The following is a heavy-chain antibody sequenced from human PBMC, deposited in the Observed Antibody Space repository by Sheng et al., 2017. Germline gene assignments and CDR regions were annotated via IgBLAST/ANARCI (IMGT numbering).Heavy chain of an antibody. CDR3: AKFLVRGVSTYYYGMDV. CDR1: GFTFSSYG. CDR2: ISYDGSNK. V-gene: IGHV3-30*18. Sequence: QVQLVESGGGVVQPGRSLRLSCAASGFTFSSYGMHWVRQAPGKGLEWVAVISYDGSNKYYADSVKGRFTISRDNSKNTLYLQMNSLRAEDTAVYYCAKFLVRGVSTYYYGMDVWGQGTTVTVSS. D-gene: IGHD3-10*01. J-gene: IGHJ6*02.